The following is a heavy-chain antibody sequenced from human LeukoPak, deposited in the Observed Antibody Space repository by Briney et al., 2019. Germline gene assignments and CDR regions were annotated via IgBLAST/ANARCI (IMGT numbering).Heavy chain of an antibody. D-gene: IGHD2-8*01. CDR3: ARDYVDDIPMIKDY. CDR1: GYTFTSYH. J-gene: IGHJ4*02. V-gene: IGHV1-46*01. CDR2: INLSGGST. Sequence: ASVKVSCKASGYTFTSYHMHWVRQAPEQGLEWMGLINLSGGSTTYAQRFQGRVTLTRDTSTSTVYMELSSLRSEDTAVYYCARDYVDDIPMIKDYWGQGTLVTVSS.